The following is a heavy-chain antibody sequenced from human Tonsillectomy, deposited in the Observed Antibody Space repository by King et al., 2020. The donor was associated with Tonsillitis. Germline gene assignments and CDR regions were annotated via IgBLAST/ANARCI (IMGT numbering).Heavy chain of an antibody. CDR3: ARDRGGSYYPEYFQH. Sequence: VQLVESGGGLVKPGGSLRLSCAASGFTFSSYSTNWVRQAPGKGPEWVASISTSSSYIFYADLLKGRLTISRDNAKNSLYLQMNSLRTEDTAVYYCARDRGGSYYPEYFQHWGQGTLVTVSS. CDR2: ISTSSSYI. J-gene: IGHJ1*01. CDR1: GFTFSSYS. V-gene: IGHV3-21*01. D-gene: IGHD1-26*01.